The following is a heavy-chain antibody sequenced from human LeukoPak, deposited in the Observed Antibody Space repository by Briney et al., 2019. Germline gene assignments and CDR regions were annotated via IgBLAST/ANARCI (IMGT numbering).Heavy chain of an antibody. D-gene: IGHD2-2*01. CDR3: ASGYQLLPRRTYYFDY. Sequence: ASVKVSCKASGGTFSSYAISWVRQAPGQGLEWMGGIIPIFGTANYAQKFQGRVRITTDESTSTAYMELSSLRSEDTAVYYCASGYQLLPRRTYYFDYWGQGTLVTVSS. CDR2: IIPIFGTA. V-gene: IGHV1-69*05. J-gene: IGHJ4*02. CDR1: GGTFSSYA.